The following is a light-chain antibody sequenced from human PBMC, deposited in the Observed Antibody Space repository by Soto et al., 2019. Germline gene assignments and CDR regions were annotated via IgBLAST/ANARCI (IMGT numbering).Light chain of an antibody. Sequence: DIQVTQSPTSLSAYVVDIVTITCRASQSISTYLHWYQQKPGTAPKLLIYATSNLQSGVPSRFSGSGSGTDFTLTINSLQPEDFATYYCQQAYSTPWTFGQGTKVDI. V-gene: IGKV1-39*01. CDR2: ATS. CDR3: QQAYSTPWT. CDR1: QSISTY. J-gene: IGKJ1*01.